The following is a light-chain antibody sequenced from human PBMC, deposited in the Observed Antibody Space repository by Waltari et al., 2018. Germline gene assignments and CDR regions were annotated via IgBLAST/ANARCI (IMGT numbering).Light chain of an antibody. CDR1: QSVTRAL. V-gene: IGKV3-20*01. CDR3: QHYVRLPAT. J-gene: IGKJ1*01. Sequence: EILLTQSPGTLSLSPGERAPLSCRASQSVTRALAWYQQKPGQAPRLLIYNASNRATGSPDRFSGSGSGTDFSLTISRLEPEDFAVYYCQHYVRLPATFGQGTKVEIK. CDR2: NAS.